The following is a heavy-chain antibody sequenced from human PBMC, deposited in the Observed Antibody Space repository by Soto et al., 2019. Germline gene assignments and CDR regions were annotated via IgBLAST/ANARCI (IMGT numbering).Heavy chain of an antibody. J-gene: IGHJ4*02. CDR1: GFTFTNAW. Sequence: EVQLVESGGGLVEPGGSRRLSCAASGFTFTNAWMNWVRQAPGKTLEWVGRIKSKLDGETTDYATPVRGRFTISRDDSKSTVYLEMNSLKTEDTAFYYCTDGSGGENQRFDYWGQGTLVTVSS. V-gene: IGHV3-15*07. CDR2: IKSKLDGETT. CDR3: TDGSGGENQRFDY. D-gene: IGHD3-10*01.